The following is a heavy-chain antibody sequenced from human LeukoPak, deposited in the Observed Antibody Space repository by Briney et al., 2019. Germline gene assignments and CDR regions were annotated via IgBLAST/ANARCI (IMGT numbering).Heavy chain of an antibody. CDR3: ARAWSGGPKYFQH. CDR1: GYTFTGYY. V-gene: IGHV1-2*02. CDR2: INPNSGGT. D-gene: IGHD1-26*01. J-gene: IGHJ1*01. Sequence: ASVKVSCKASGYTFTGYYIHWVRQAPGQGLEWMGWINPNSGGTNYAQKFQGRVTMTRDTSISTAYMELSRLRSDDTALYYCARAWSGGPKYFQHWGQGTLVTVSS.